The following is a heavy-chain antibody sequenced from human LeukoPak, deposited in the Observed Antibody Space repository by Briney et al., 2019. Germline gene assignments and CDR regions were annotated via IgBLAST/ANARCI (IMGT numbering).Heavy chain of an antibody. CDR2: IRNSGNTI. Sequence: GGSLRLSCAVSGFTLSSYNMNWVRQAPGKGLEWVSYIRNSGNTIYYADSVKGRFTISRDNSKNTLYLQMNSLRAEDTAVYYCAEDNPVLSYVKGGFDYWGQGTLVTVSS. CDR3: AEDNPVLSYVKGGFDY. V-gene: IGHV3-48*01. CDR1: GFTLSSYN. J-gene: IGHJ4*02. D-gene: IGHD5-18*01.